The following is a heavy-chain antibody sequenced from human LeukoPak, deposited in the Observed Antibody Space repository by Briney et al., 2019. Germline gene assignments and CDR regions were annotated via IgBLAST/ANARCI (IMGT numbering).Heavy chain of an antibody. CDR2: IRSTPDGGAT. V-gene: IGHV3-15*01. J-gene: IGHJ4*02. CDR3: ATDLHFGYCTATSCANY. Sequence: GGSLRLSCAASGFTFISSWMTWVRQAPGKGLEWVGRIRSTPDGGATDYAAPVRGRFTISRDDSKNTLYLQMSSLRTEDTAVYYCATDLHFGYCTATSCANYWGQGTLVTVSS. D-gene: IGHD2-2*03. CDR1: GFTFISSW.